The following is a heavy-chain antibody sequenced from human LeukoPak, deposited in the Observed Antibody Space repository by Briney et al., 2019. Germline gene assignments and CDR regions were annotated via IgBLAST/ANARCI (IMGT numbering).Heavy chain of an antibody. CDR2: IYYSGTT. D-gene: IGHD3-3*01. J-gene: IGHJ5*02. V-gene: IGHV4-31*03. CDR1: GGSISSGGYY. Sequence: SETLSLTCTVSGGSISSGGYYWSWIRQHPGKGLEWIGYIYYSGTTYYNPSLKSRVTISLDTSKNQFSLKLSSVTAADTAVYYRARDPGRESFGVVISNWFDPWGQGTLVTVSS. CDR3: ARDPGRESFGVVISNWFDP.